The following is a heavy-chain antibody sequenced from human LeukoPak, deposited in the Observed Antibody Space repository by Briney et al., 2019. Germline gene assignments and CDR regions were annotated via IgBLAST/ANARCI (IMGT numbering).Heavy chain of an antibody. Sequence: GGSLRLSCAASGFTFSSYAMSWVRQAPGEGLEWVSAISGSGGSTYYADSVKGRFTISRDNSKNTLYLQMNSLRAEDTAVYYCAKEERIAVAGRESYFDYWGQGTLVTVSS. V-gene: IGHV3-23*01. J-gene: IGHJ4*02. CDR2: ISGSGGST. CDR1: GFTFSSYA. CDR3: AKEERIAVAGRESYFDY. D-gene: IGHD6-19*01.